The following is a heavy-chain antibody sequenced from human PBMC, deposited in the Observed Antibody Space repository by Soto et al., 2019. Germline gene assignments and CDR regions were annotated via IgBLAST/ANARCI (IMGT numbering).Heavy chain of an antibody. D-gene: IGHD3-22*01. V-gene: IGHV3-33*01. CDR2: IWYDGSNK. J-gene: IGHJ4*02. CDR1: GFTFSSYG. CDR3: ARGGYYYDSSGHLDY. Sequence: QVQLVESGGGVVQPGRSLRLSCAASGFTFSSYGMHWVRQAPGKGLEWVAVIWYDGSNKYYADSVKGRFTISRDNSKNTLYLQMNSLRAEDTAVYYCARGGYYYDSSGHLDYWGQGTLVTVSS.